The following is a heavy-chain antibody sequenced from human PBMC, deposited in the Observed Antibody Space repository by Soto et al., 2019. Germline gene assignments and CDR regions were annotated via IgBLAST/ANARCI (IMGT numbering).Heavy chain of an antibody. J-gene: IGHJ6*02. D-gene: IGHD2-2*01. CDR1: GFTFSSYA. V-gene: IGHV3-23*01. CDR3: AKSIVVVPAAGHFGYYYYGMDV. CDR2: ISGSGGST. Sequence: EVQLLESGGGLVQPGGSLRLSCAASGFTFSSYAMSWVRQAPGKGLEWVSAISGSGGSTYYADSVKGRFTISRDNSKNTLYLQRNSRRAEDTAVYYCAKSIVVVPAAGHFGYYYYGMDVWGQGTTVTVSS.